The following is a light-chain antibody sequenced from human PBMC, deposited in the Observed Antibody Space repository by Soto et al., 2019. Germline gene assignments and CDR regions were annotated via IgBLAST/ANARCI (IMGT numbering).Light chain of an antibody. CDR2: GAS. CDR1: QSVNSN. Sequence: EIVLTQSPATLSVSPGERATLSCRAGQSVNSNLAWYQQKPGQAPRLLISGASTRATGIPARFSGSGSGTDFTLTISSLQSEDFAIYYCQQYNKWPPAFGQGTKVDI. V-gene: IGKV3-15*01. CDR3: QQYNKWPPA. J-gene: IGKJ1*01.